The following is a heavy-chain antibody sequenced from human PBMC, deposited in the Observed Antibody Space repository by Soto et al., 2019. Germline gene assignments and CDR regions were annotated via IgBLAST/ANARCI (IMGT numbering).Heavy chain of an antibody. CDR1: GFTFSSYA. V-gene: IGHV3-30-3*01. J-gene: IGHJ4*02. CDR2: ISYDGSNK. Sequence: GGSLRLSCAASGFTFSSYAMHWVRQAPGKGLEWVAVISYDGSNKYYADSVKGRFTISRDNSKNTLYLQMNSLRVEDTAVYYCARDLGPPYYYDSSGYPDYWGQGTLVTVSS. D-gene: IGHD3-22*01. CDR3: ARDLGPPYYYDSSGYPDY.